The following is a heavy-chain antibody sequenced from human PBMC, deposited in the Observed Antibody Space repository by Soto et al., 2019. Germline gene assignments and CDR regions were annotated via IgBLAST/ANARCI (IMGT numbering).Heavy chain of an antibody. Sequence: QVHLVESGGGVAQPGRSLRLSCVASGFTFDTYGIHWVRQAPGKVLQWVALISYEGSNTYYPDSVRGRLTISRDNSKNTLYLQINALRPADTSVYYCAIVTPGNNLYYFSGLDVWGQGTPVTVSS. CDR3: AIVTPGNNLYYFSGLDV. CDR2: ISYEGSNT. V-gene: IGHV3-30-3*01. CDR1: GFTFDTYG. D-gene: IGHD1-1*01. J-gene: IGHJ6*02.